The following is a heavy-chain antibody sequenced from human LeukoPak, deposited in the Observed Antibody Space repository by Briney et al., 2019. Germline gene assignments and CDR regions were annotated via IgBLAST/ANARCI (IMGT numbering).Heavy chain of an antibody. CDR1: GFTISSYW. CDR2: INPAGSVT. Sequence: GGSLRLSCSASGFTISSYWMHWVRQAPGKGLEWVSRINPAGSVTNHADSVRGRFTISRDTATNTLYLEMNSLRAEDTAVYYCSRDFVGAEDYWGQGTLVTVSS. J-gene: IGHJ4*02. CDR3: SRDFVGAEDY. V-gene: IGHV3-74*01. D-gene: IGHD3-16*01.